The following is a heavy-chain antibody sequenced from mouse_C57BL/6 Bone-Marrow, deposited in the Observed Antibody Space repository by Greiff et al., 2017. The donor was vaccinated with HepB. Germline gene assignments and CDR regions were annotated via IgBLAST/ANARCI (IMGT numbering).Heavy chain of an antibody. CDR1: GYTFTSYW. Sequence: VQLQQPGAELVKPGASVKLSCKASGYTFTSYWMPWVKQRPGQGLEWIGEIDPSDSYTNYNQKFKGKATLTVDTSPSTAYMQLSSLTSEDSAVYYCARSTTVVYYWGQGTLVTVSA. CDR2: IDPSDSYT. CDR3: ARSTTVVYY. D-gene: IGHD1-1*01. V-gene: IGHV1-50*01. J-gene: IGHJ3*01.